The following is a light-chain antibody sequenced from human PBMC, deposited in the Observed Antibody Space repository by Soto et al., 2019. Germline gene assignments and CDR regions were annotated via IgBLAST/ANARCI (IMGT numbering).Light chain of an antibody. CDR2: GAS. J-gene: IGKJ3*01. V-gene: IGKV3-15*01. CDR1: QSVSSN. Sequence: EIVMTQSPATLSVSPGERATLSCRASQSVSSNLAWYQQKPGQAPRLLIYGASTRATGIPARFSGSGSGTDFTLTISSLQSEDFAVYYCQHYNYWPYTFGPGTKVDI. CDR3: QHYNYWPYT.